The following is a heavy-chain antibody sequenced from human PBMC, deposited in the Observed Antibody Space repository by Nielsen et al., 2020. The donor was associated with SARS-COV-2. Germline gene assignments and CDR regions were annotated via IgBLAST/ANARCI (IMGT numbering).Heavy chain of an antibody. Sequence: SETLSLTCAVYSGSFSDYYWSWIRQPPGKGLEWIGEINHSGSTNYNPSLRSRVTISVDTSKNQFFLKLYSVTAADTAVYYCARGRPVTDYWGQGTLVTVSS. CDR3: ARGRPVTDY. CDR2: INHSGST. V-gene: IGHV4-34*01. CDR1: SGSFSDYY. D-gene: IGHD4-17*01. J-gene: IGHJ4*02.